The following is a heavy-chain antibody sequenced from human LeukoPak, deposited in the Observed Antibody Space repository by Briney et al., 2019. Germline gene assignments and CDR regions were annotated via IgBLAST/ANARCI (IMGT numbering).Heavy chain of an antibody. CDR2: IKQDGSEK. CDR3: AKDLDIVVVVAAKDY. CDR1: GFTFSSYW. J-gene: IGHJ4*02. V-gene: IGHV3-7*03. Sequence: GGSLRLSCAASGFTFSSYWMSWVRQAPGKGLEWVANIKQDGSEKYYVDSVKGRFTISRDNAKNSLYLQMNSLKAEDTAVYYCAKDLDIVVVVAAKDYWGQGTLVTVSS. D-gene: IGHD2-15*01.